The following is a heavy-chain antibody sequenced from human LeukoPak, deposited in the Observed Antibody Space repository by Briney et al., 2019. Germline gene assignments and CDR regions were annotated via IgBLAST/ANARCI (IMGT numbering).Heavy chain of an antibody. CDR3: ATGLNYVFDY. V-gene: IGHV1-58*02. CDR1: GFTFTNSA. D-gene: IGHD1-7*01. CDR2: IVVASGNT. Sequence: ASVKVSCKASGFTFTNSAMQWVRQARGQRLEWIGWIVVASGNTNYAQKFQERVTITRDMSTGTAYMELSSLRSEDTAVYYCATGLNYVFDYWGQGTLVTVSS. J-gene: IGHJ4*02.